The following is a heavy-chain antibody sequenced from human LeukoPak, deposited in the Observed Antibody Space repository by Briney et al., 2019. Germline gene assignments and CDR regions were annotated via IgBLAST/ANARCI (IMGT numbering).Heavy chain of an antibody. V-gene: IGHV1-8*01. J-gene: IGHJ4*02. CDR1: GYTFTSYD. Sequence: GSVKVSCKASGYTFTSYDINWVRQATGQGLEWMGWMNPNSGNTGYAQKFQGRVTMTRNTSISTAYMELSSLRSDDTAVYYCARRTVTTHVDDYWGQGTLVTVSS. CDR3: ARRTVTTHVDDY. CDR2: MNPNSGNT. D-gene: IGHD4-17*01.